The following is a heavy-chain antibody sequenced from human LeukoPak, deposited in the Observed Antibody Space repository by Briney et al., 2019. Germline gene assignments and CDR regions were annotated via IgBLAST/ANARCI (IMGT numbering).Heavy chain of an antibody. J-gene: IGHJ4*02. V-gene: IGHV4-59*01. D-gene: IGHD4-17*01. CDR3: ARGDPFGEGFDY. CDR2: IYYSGST. Sequence: SETLSLTCTVSGGSISSYYWSWIRQPPGKGLEWIRYIYYSGSTNYNPSLKSRVTISVDTSKNQFSLKLSSVTAADTAVYYCARGDPFGEGFDYWGQGTLVTVSP. CDR1: GGSISSYY.